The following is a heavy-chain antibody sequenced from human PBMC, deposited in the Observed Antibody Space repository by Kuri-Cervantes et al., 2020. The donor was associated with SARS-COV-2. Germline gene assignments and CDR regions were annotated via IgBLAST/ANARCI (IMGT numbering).Heavy chain of an antibody. CDR1: GFSLSSYT. V-gene: IGHV3-21*01. D-gene: IGHD1-26*01. J-gene: IGHJ4*02. CDR2: ISGSGSYI. CDR3: AKDRWWELLY. Sequence: GGSLRLSCAASGFSLSSYTMNWVRQAPGKALEWVSSISGSGSYIYYADSVKGRFTISKESGENSLYLHMNSLRGDDTAVYYCAKDRWWELLYWGQGTLVTVSS.